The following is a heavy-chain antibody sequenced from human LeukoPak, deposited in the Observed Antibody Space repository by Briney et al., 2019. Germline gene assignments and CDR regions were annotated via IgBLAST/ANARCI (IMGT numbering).Heavy chain of an antibody. J-gene: IGHJ3*02. CDR2: IYYSGST. CDR1: GGSISSGDYY. D-gene: IGHD3-16*01. CDR3: ARAIRLVWFDI. V-gene: IGHV4-30-4*01. Sequence: SETLSLTCTVSGGSISSGDYYWSWIRQPPGKGLEWIGYIYYSGSTYYNPSLKSRVTISVDTSKNQFSLKLSSVTAADTAVYYCARAIRLVWFDIWGQGTMVTVSS.